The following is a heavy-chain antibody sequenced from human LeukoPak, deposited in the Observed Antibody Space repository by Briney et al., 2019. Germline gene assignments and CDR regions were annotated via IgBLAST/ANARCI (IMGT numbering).Heavy chain of an antibody. CDR1: GGSISSTSYY. CDR2: IYYSGST. Sequence: SETLSLTCTVSGGSISSTSYYWSWIRQPPGKGLEWIGYIYYSGSTNYNPSLKSRVTISVDTSKNQFSLKLSSVTAADTAVYYCARHRREWELFDYWGQGTLVTVSS. J-gene: IGHJ4*02. CDR3: ARHRREWELFDY. D-gene: IGHD1-26*01. V-gene: IGHV4-61*05.